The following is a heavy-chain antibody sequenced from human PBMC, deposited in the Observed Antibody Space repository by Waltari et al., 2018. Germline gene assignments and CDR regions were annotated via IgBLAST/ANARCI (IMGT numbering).Heavy chain of an antibody. CDR2: IRTRTNNYAT. Sequence: EEQMVESGGDLVKPGGSLKLSWDASGFVFSDFAIPGVRQAPGKGLEWVGRIRTRTNNYATAYGASVKGRFTISRDDARNVAYLQMNSLKTEDTALYYCSRHDPLDYWGQGTLVTVSS. J-gene: IGHJ4*02. V-gene: IGHV3-73*01. CDR1: GFVFSDFA. CDR3: SRHDPLDY.